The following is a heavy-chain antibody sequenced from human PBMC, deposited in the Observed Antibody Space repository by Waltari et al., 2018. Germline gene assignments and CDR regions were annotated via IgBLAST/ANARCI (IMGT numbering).Heavy chain of an antibody. CDR3: AREQQWLVRVRWFDP. V-gene: IGHV1-3*01. D-gene: IGHD6-19*01. CDR1: GYTFTSYA. J-gene: IGHJ5*02. CDR2: INAGNGNT. Sequence: QVQLVQSGAEVKKPGASVKVSCKASGYTFTSYAMHCVRQAPGQRLEWMGWINAGNGNTKYSQKFQGRVTITRDTSASTAYMELSSLRSEDTAVYYCAREQQWLVRVRWFDPWGQGTLVTVSS.